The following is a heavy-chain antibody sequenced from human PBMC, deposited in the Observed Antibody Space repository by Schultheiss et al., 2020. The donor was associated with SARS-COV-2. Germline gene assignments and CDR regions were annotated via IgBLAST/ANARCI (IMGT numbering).Heavy chain of an antibody. CDR1: GFSLSTSGM. Sequence: SGPTLVKPTQTLTLTCTFSGFSLSTSGMCVSWIRQPPGKGLEWIGEIYHSGSTNYNPSLKSRVTISVDKSKNQFSLKLSSVTAADTAVYYCARDAYRQQLANRNYYYYGMDVWGQGTTVTVSS. CDR3: ARDAYRQQLANRNYYYYGMDV. D-gene: IGHD6-13*01. J-gene: IGHJ6*02. V-gene: IGHV4-4*02. CDR2: IYHSGST.